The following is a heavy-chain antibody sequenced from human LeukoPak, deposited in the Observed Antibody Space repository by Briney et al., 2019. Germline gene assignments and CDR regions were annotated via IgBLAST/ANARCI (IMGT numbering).Heavy chain of an antibody. CDR1: GGSISSSNW. Sequence: PSETLSLTCAVSGGSISSSNWWSWVRQPPGKGLEWIGYIYYSGSTNYNPSLKSRVTMSVDTSKNQFSLKLSSVTAADTAVYYCAREKAVPNWFDPWGQGTLVTVSS. D-gene: IGHD6-19*01. J-gene: IGHJ5*02. V-gene: IGHV4-4*02. CDR2: IYYSGST. CDR3: AREKAVPNWFDP.